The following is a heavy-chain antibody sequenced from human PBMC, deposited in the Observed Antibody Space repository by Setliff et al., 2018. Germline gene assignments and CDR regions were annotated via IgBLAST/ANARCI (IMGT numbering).Heavy chain of an antibody. CDR3: ARESRFGYSGYDCPFDY. D-gene: IGHD5-12*01. CDR2: ISHSANK. CDR1: GGSISDNNYY. J-gene: IGHJ4*02. Sequence: PSETLSLTCTVSGGSISDNNYYWGWIRQSPGKELEWIGGISHSANKYYNPSFSTGVTIAVDMSKNQLCLNLDSVTAADTALSYCARESRFGYSGYDCPFDYWGKGLLVTVS. V-gene: IGHV4-39*02.